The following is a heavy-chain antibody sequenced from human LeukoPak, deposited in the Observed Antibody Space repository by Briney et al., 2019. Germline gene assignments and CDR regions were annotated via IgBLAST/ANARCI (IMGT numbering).Heavy chain of an antibody. J-gene: IGHJ4*02. Sequence: GGSLRLSCAASGFTLSSFTMHWVRHNPGKGLEWVAVILYDESQKWYADSVKGRFTISRDISKNTLYLEMDSLRGEDTAVYYCARAYDSSWHNFDYWGQGSLVTVSS. CDR1: GFTLSSFT. V-gene: IGHV3-30-3*01. D-gene: IGHD6-13*01. CDR2: ILYDESQK. CDR3: ARAYDSSWHNFDY.